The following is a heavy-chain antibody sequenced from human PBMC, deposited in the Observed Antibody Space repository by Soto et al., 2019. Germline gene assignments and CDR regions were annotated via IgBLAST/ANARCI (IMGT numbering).Heavy chain of an antibody. J-gene: IGHJ2*01. CDR2: TNPANDNT. CDR1: GYTFTSHA. V-gene: IGHV1-3*01. CDR3: ARGGGILVLIGEVPFFEL. D-gene: IGHD3-10*01. Sequence: QVQLVQSGAEVKKPGASVKVSCKASGYTFTSHAMHWVRQAPGQRPEWMGCTNPANDNTQYSQEFQGRVTIARDTSASTTYMELSSLRSEDTAVYYCARGGGILVLIGEVPFFELWGRGTLVTVSS.